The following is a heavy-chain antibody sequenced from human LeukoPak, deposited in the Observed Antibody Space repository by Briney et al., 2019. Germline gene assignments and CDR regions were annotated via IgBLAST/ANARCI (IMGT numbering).Heavy chain of an antibody. CDR1: GVSISSSNSY. CDR3: ARDSCSSTSCYERFDY. CDR2: IYYSGNT. D-gene: IGHD2-2*01. V-gene: IGHV4-39*02. Sequence: SETLSLTCTVSGVSISSSNSYWGWIRQPPGKGLEWIGSIYYSGNTYYNASLKSQVSISIDTSKNQFSLRLTSVTAADTAVYYCARDSCSSTSCYERFDYWGQGTLVTVSS. J-gene: IGHJ4*02.